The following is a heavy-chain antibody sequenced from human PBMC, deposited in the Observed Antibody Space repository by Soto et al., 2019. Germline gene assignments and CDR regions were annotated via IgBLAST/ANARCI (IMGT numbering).Heavy chain of an antibody. CDR1: GGTFSTYT. J-gene: IGHJ5*02. V-gene: IGHV1-69*04. Sequence: SVKVSCKASGGTFSTYTITWVRQALGQGLEWIGRIIPIIGIINYAQKFQGRVTISADKFTGTAYMELTGLRSDDTAVYYCAGDPDSHYNDSHASSYPWGQGTLVTVSS. CDR3: AGDPDSHYNDSHASSYP. CDR2: IIPIIGII. D-gene: IGHD4-4*01.